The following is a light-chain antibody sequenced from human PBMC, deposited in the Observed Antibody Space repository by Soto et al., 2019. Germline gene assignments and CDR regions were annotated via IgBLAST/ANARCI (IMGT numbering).Light chain of an antibody. CDR2: QDS. CDR1: KLGDKY. Sequence: SYELTQPPSVSVSPGQTASITRSGDKLGDKYACWYQQKPGQSPVLVIYQDSKRPSGIPERFSGSNSGNTATLTISGTQAMDEAVYYCQAWDSSTHVVFGGGTKLTVL. J-gene: IGLJ2*01. V-gene: IGLV3-1*01. CDR3: QAWDSSTHVV.